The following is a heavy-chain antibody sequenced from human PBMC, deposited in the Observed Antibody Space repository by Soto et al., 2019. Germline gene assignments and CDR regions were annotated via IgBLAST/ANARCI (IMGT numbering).Heavy chain of an antibody. D-gene: IGHD3-10*01. CDR3: ERVRMLWYGELSH. J-gene: IGHJ4*02. CDR1: GYTFVTYA. V-gene: IGHV1-3*01. Sequence: QVQLVQSGAEVKKPGASVKISCKTSGYTFVTYALHWVRQAPGQRPEWMGWINPGNGNTEYSQKLQGRVTITRDTSARTVFMEVANMTSEDTAVYYCERVRMLWYGELSHWGQGTQVIVSA. CDR2: INPGNGNT.